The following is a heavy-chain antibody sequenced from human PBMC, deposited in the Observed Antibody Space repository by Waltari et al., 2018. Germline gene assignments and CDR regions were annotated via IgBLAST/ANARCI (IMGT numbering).Heavy chain of an antibody. D-gene: IGHD3-16*01. CDR2: ISSSGSTI. Sequence: EVQLVESGGGLVQPGGSLRLSCAASGFTFSSYEMNWVRQAPGKGLEWVSYISSSGSTIYYADSGKGRFTISRDNAKNSLYLQMNSLRAEDTAVYYCARDPLGMMDYWGQGTLVTVSS. V-gene: IGHV3-48*03. CDR3: ARDPLGMMDY. CDR1: GFTFSSYE. J-gene: IGHJ4*02.